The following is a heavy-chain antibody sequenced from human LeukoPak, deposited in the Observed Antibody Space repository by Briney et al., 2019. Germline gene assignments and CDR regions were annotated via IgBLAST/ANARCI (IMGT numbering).Heavy chain of an antibody. Sequence: QSGGSLRLSCAASGFIFSSSGMHWVRQAPGKGLEWVAFTQDDESNKYYSDSVKGRFTISRDNSKNTLFLQMSSLRPEDTALYYCAKQMTERPHYYYMDAWGRGTTVTVSS. J-gene: IGHJ6*03. CDR2: TQDDESNK. V-gene: IGHV3-30*02. CDR1: GFIFSSSG. CDR3: AKQMTERPHYYYMDA.